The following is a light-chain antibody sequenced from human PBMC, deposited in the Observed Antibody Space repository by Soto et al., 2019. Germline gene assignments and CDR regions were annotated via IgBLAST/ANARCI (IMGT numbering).Light chain of an antibody. CDR2: DAS. Sequence: EIVLTLSPGTLCLTPGERATLSCRASPSVSSSNLAWYLQKPGQAPRLPIYDASTRATVIPARFSGSGSGTEFTHTISSLQSEDFAVYYCHHFYIWPYTFCQGTNVDFK. J-gene: IGKJ2*01. V-gene: IGKV3-15*01. CDR1: PSVSSSN. CDR3: HHFYIWPYT.